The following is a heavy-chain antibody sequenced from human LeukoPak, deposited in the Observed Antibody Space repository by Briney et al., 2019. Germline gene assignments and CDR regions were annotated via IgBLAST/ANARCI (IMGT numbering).Heavy chain of an antibody. CDR2: IYHSVST. D-gene: IGHD3-10*01. Sequence: SETLSLTCAVSGGSTSSGDYSWNWIRQPPGKGLQWIGYIYHSVSTYYDPSLKSRVTISVDRSKNQFSLKLTSVTAADTAVYFCARANGYYGSGIPYFDYWGQGILVTVSS. J-gene: IGHJ4*02. CDR1: GGSTSSGDYS. CDR3: ARANGYYGSGIPYFDY. V-gene: IGHV4-30-2*01.